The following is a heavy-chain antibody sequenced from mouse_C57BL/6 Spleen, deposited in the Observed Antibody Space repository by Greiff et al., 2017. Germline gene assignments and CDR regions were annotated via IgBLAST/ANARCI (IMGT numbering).Heavy chain of an antibody. D-gene: IGHD2-4*01. CDR2: IYPGSGST. J-gene: IGHJ4*01. Sequence: VQLQQPGAELVKPGASVKMSCKASGYTFTSYWITWVKQRPGQGLEWIGDIYPGSGSTNYNEKFKSKATLTVDTSSSTAYMQLSSLTSEDSAVYYCARSRLRRVYYAMDYWGQGTSVTVSS. CDR3: ARSRLRRVYYAMDY. CDR1: GYTFTSYW. V-gene: IGHV1-55*01.